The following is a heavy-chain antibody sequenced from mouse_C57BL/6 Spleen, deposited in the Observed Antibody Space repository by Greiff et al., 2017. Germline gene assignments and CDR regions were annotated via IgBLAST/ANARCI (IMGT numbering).Heavy chain of an antibody. D-gene: IGHD4-1*01. CDR3: ARDPGTLYYFDD. Sequence: EVNVVESGGGLVKPGGSLKLSCAASGFTFSSYAMSWVRQTPEKRLEWVATISDGGSYTYYPDNVKGRFTISRDNAKNNLYLQMSHLKSEDTAMYYCARDPGTLYYFDDWGQGTTLTVSS. V-gene: IGHV5-4*01. CDR2: ISDGGSYT. J-gene: IGHJ2*01. CDR1: GFTFSSYA.